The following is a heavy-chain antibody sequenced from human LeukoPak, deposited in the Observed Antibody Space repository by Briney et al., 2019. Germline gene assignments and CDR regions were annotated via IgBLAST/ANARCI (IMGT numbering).Heavy chain of an antibody. CDR1: GDSINSLDL. CDR3: AGLVGRYSSGLYYYYFDY. Sequence: PSEALSLTCTVSGDSINSLDLWSWVRQPPGKGLEWIGEMYLSGTTHSNPSVKSRVTISIDKSKNQFFLNLSSVTAADTAVYYCAGLVGRYSSGLYYYYFDYWGQGTLVTVSS. V-gene: IGHV4-4*02. CDR2: MYLSGTT. D-gene: IGHD3-22*01. J-gene: IGHJ4*02.